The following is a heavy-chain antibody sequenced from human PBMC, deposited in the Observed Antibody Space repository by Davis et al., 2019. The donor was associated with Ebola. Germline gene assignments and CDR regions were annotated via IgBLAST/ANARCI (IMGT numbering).Heavy chain of an antibody. CDR2: ISAYNGNT. Sequence: ASVKVSCKASGYNFATYPMDWVRQVPGQRLEWMGWISAYNGNTNYAQKLQGRVTMTTDTSTSTAYMELRSLRSDDTAVYYCAREGDYSYYASFDYWGQGTLVIVSS. CDR1: GYNFATYP. D-gene: IGHD4-11*01. CDR3: AREGDYSYYASFDY. V-gene: IGHV1-18*01. J-gene: IGHJ4*02.